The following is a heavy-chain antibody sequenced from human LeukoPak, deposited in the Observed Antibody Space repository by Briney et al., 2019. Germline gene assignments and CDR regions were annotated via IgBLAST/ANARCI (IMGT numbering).Heavy chain of an antibody. J-gene: IGHJ4*02. D-gene: IGHD2-2*02. CDR2: ISWDGGST. V-gene: IGHV3-43D*03. Sequence: AGGSLRLSCAASGSTFDDYAMHWVRQAPGKGLEWVSLISWDGGSTYYADSVKGRFTISRDNSKNSLYLQMNSLRAEDTALYYCAKDNSGYCSSTSCYTGYFDYWGQGTLVTVSS. CDR3: AKDNSGYCSSTSCYTGYFDY. CDR1: GSTFDDYA.